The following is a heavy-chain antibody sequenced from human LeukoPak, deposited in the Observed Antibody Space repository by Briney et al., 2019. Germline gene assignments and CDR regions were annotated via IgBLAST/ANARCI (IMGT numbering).Heavy chain of an antibody. CDR1: GGSISSSSYY. J-gene: IGHJ4*02. Sequence: SETLSLTCTVSGGSISSSSYYWGWIRQPPGKGLEWIGSIYYSGSTYYNPSLKSRVTIPVDTSKNQFSLKLSSVTAADTAVYYCARHGSRWLQFPFDYWGQGTLVTVSS. CDR3: ARHGSRWLQFPFDY. V-gene: IGHV4-39*01. D-gene: IGHD5-24*01. CDR2: IYYSGST.